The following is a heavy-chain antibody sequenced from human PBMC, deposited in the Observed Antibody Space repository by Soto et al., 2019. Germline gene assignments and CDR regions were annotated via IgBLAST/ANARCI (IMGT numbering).Heavy chain of an antibody. CDR1: GGSIRSSTW. J-gene: IGHJ4*02. CDR2: IYHSGSI. D-gene: IGHD6-13*01. Sequence: QVQLQESGPGLVKPSGTLSLTCTVSGGSIRSSTWWTWVRQPPGKGLEWIGEIYHSGSINYNPSLKSRVIISVDKSKNQFSLTLSSVTAADTAVYYCARDAQHGSSSWWNYYLDYWGQGTLVTVSS. V-gene: IGHV4-4*02. CDR3: ARDAQHGSSSWWNYYLDY.